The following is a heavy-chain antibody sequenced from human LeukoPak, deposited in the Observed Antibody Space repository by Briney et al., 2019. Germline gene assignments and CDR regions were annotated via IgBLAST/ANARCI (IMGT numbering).Heavy chain of an antibody. CDR1: GFTFSSYA. D-gene: IGHD2-8*01. CDR3: AKDRAGFYILVYAMV. Sequence: GGSLRLSCAASGFTFSSYAMSWVRQAPGKGLEWVSAISGGGGSTYYADSVKGRFTISRDNSKNTLYLQMNSLRAEDTAVYYCAKDRAGFYILVYAMVWGQGTLVTVSS. J-gene: IGHJ4*02. V-gene: IGHV3-23*01. CDR2: ISGGGGST.